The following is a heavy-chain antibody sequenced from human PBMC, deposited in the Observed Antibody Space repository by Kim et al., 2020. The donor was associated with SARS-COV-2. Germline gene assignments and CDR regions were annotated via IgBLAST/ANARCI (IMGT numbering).Heavy chain of an antibody. J-gene: IGHJ3*02. V-gene: IGHV6-1*01. CDR3: ARDTPGQKAYDI. Sequence: EYAGTVKSRITTNADTTKNQFALQLNSVSPEDTAVYYCARDTPGQKAYDIWGQGTMVTVSS.